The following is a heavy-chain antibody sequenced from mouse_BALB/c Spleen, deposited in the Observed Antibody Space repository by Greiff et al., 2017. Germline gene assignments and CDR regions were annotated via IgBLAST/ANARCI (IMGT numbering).Heavy chain of an antibody. D-gene: IGHD1-1*01. J-gene: IGHJ2*01. Sequence: EVKLVESGGGLVKPGGSLKLSCAASGFTFSSYAMSWVRQTPEKRLEWVASISSGGSTYYPDSVKGRFTISRDNARNILYLQMSSLRSEDTAMYYCARGRGTVVATDFDYWGQGTTLTVSS. V-gene: IGHV5-6-5*01. CDR3: ARGRGTVVATDFDY. CDR1: GFTFSSYA. CDR2: ISSGGST.